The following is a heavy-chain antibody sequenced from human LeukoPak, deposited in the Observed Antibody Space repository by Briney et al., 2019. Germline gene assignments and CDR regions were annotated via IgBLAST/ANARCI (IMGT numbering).Heavy chain of an antibody. J-gene: IGHJ4*02. CDR2: LYVDGST. D-gene: IGHD2/OR15-2a*01. CDR1: GLTVSNNY. CDR3: ARDVSSRHLGY. Sequence: GGSLRLSCAASGLTVSNNYLSWVRQAPGKGLEWVSVLYVDGSTYYSDSVKGRFTISRDNSKNMMYLQMNSLRADDTAVYYCARDVSSRHLGYWGQGTLVTGSS. V-gene: IGHV3-66*01.